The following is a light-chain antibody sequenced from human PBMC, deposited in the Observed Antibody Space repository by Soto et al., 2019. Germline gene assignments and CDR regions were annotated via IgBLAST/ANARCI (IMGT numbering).Light chain of an antibody. V-gene: IGKV1-39*01. CDR1: QSISSY. Sequence: DIQVTQSPSSLSASVGDRVTITCRASQSISSYLNWYQQKPGEAPKLLIYATSTLQSGVPSRFSGSGSGTDFTLTITSLQPEDFATYYCQQSYSTPITFGQGTRLEI. CDR3: QQSYSTPIT. CDR2: ATS. J-gene: IGKJ5*01.